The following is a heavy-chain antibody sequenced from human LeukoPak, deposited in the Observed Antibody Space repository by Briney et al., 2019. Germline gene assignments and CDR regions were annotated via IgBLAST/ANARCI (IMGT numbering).Heavy chain of an antibody. J-gene: IGHJ3*01. D-gene: IGHD3-22*01. Sequence: ASVKVSCKASGYTFTSYDINWVRQATGQGLEWMGWMYPNSGNTGYAQRFQGRVTMTRDTSISTSYMELSGLRSDDTAVYYCARGGGYYDSSGKYYIDALDLWGQGTMVTVSS. CDR1: GYTFTSYD. CDR2: MYPNSGNT. CDR3: ARGGGYYDSSGKYYIDALDL. V-gene: IGHV1-8*01.